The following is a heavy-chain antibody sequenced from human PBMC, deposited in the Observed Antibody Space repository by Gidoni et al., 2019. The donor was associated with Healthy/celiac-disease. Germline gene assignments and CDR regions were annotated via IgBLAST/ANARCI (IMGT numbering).Heavy chain of an antibody. CDR1: GFTFTSSA. CDR3: TAVTYYYDSSGYFDY. Sequence: QMQLVQSGPEVKKPGTSVKVSCKVSGFTFTSSAVQWVRQARGQRLEWIGWIVVGSGNTNYAQKFQERVTITRDMSTSTAYMELSSLRSEDTAVYYCTAVTYYYDSSGYFDYWGQGTLVTVFS. J-gene: IGHJ4*02. D-gene: IGHD3-22*01. V-gene: IGHV1-58*01. CDR2: IVVGSGNT.